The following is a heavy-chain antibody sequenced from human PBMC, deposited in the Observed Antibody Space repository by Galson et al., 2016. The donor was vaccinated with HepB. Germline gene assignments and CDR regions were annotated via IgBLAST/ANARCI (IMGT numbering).Heavy chain of an antibody. D-gene: IGHD6-19*01. CDR1: AGSIGSSKW. CDR3: ATDSSGWYRGAFDI. CDR2: IYHSGNT. Sequence: SETLSLTCAVSAGSIGSSKWWSWVRQPPGKGLEWLGEIYHSGNTNYNPSLKSRVTISVDKSKNHFSLKLTSVTAADTAVYYCATDSSGWYRGAFDIWGQGTMVTVSS. V-gene: IGHV4-4*02. J-gene: IGHJ3*02.